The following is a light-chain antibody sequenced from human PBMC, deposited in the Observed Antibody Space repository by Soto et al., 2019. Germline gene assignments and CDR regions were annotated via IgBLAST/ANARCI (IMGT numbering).Light chain of an antibody. CDR3: AAWDDSLNGLV. Sequence: QSVLTQPPSASGTPGQRVTISCSGSNSNIGSSSVSWYQHLPGTAPKLLIYSNYQRPSGVPDRFSGSKSGTSASLAISGLQSEDEADYYCAAWDDSLNGLVFGGGTKVTV. CDR1: NSNIGSSS. CDR2: SNY. J-gene: IGLJ2*01. V-gene: IGLV1-44*01.